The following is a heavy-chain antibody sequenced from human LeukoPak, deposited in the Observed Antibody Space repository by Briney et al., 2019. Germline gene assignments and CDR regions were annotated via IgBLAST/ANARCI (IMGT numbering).Heavy chain of an antibody. CDR1: GLIFNNYG. CDR3: AKGSSGYFVDL. J-gene: IGHJ5*02. Sequence: GGSLRLSCAASGLIFNNYGLIWVRQAPGKGLGWVSAISNDGGGTNYADFVKGRFTISRDNSKNTLFLQMNSLRAEDTALYYCAKGSSGYFVDLWGQGTLVTVSS. D-gene: IGHD3-22*01. CDR2: ISNDGGGT. V-gene: IGHV3-23*01.